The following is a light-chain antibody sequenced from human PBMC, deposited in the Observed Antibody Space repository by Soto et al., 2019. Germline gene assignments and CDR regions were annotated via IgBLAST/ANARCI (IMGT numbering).Light chain of an antibody. CDR1: QSISSW. CDR2: DVS. V-gene: IGKV1-5*01. Sequence: DIQRTQSPSILSASVGDRVTITCRASQSISSWLAWYQQKPGKAPQILIYDVSTLGSGVPSRFSGSGSGTDFTLTISSLQPDDFATYYCQQYNTLWTFGQGTKVDIK. J-gene: IGKJ1*01. CDR3: QQYNTLWT.